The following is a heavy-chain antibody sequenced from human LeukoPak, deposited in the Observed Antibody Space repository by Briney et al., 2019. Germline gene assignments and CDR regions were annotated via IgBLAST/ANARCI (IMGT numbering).Heavy chain of an antibody. D-gene: IGHD6-19*01. J-gene: IGHJ5*02. Sequence: GGSLRLSCAASGFTFSSYAMHWVRQAPGKGLEWVAVISSDGSNKYYADSVKGRFTISRDNSKNTLYLQMNSLRAEDTAVYYCARPSVGSSGWYNNWFDPWGQGTLVTVSS. CDR3: ARPSVGSSGWYNNWFDP. V-gene: IGHV3-30-3*01. CDR2: ISSDGSNK. CDR1: GFTFSSYA.